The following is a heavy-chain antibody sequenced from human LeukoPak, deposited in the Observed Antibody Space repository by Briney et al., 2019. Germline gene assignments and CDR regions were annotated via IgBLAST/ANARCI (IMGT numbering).Heavy chain of an antibody. Sequence: ASETLSLTCAVYGGSFSGYYWSWIRQPPGKGLEWIGEINHSGSTNYNPSLKSRVTISVDTSKNQFSLKLSSVTAADTAVYYCARGGVYGVDWFDPWGQGTLVTVFS. CDR2: INHSGST. V-gene: IGHV4-34*01. J-gene: IGHJ5*02. D-gene: IGHD2-8*01. CDR3: ARGGVYGVDWFDP. CDR1: GGSFSGYY.